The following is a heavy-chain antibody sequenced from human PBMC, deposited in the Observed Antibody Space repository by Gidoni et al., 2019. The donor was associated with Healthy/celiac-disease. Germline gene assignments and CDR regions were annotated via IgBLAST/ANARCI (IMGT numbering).Heavy chain of an antibody. Sequence: QVQLQESGPGLVKPSQTLSLTCTVSGGSISRGSYSWSWIRQPAGKGLEWIGRIYTSGSTNYNPSLKSRVTISVDTSKNQFSLKLSSVTAADTAVYYCARGALTIRYCSSTSCYYGMDVWGQGTTVTVSS. D-gene: IGHD2-2*01. V-gene: IGHV4-61*02. CDR3: ARGALTIRYCSSTSCYYGMDV. J-gene: IGHJ6*02. CDR1: GGSISRGSYS. CDR2: IYTSGST.